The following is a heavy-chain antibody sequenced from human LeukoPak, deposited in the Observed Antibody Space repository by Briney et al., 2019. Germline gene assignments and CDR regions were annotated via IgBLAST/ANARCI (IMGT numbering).Heavy chain of an antibody. J-gene: IGHJ3*02. D-gene: IGHD3-22*01. CDR1: GYTFTSNG. CDR3: ASLKNSYDSSGYLVTDAFDI. Sequence: ASVKVSCKASGYTFTSNGISWVRQAPGQGLEWMGWISAYNGNTNYEQKLQGRVTMTTDTSTSTAYMELRSLRSDATAVYYCASLKNSYDSSGYLVTDAFDIWGQGTMVTVSS. V-gene: IGHV1-18*01. CDR2: ISAYNGNT.